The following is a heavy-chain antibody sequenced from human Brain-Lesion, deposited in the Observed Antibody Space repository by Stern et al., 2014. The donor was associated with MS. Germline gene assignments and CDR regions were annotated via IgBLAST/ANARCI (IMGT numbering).Heavy chain of an antibody. CDR1: GYTFSSYD. V-gene: IGHV1-8*01. Sequence: VQLVESGAEVKKPGASGKVSCKASGYTFSSYDITCVRQASGHGPEWMGWMNPYSGNTGYAQKFKGRVSMTSDPSISTVYMELTSLTSDDTAVYFCARAVRNQLLSEYWGQGTLVTVSS. J-gene: IGHJ4*02. D-gene: IGHD2-2*01. CDR2: MNPYSGNT. CDR3: ARAVRNQLLSEY.